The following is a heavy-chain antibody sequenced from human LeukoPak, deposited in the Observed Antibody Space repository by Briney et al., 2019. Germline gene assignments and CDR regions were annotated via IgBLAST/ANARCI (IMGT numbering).Heavy chain of an antibody. CDR2: ISGSGGST. D-gene: IGHD2-2*01. CDR1: GGSISSSSYY. J-gene: IGHJ5*02. V-gene: IGHV3-23*01. Sequence: PSETLSLTCTVSGGSISSSSYYWGWIRQPPGKGLEWVSAISGSGGSTYYADSVKGRFTISRDNSKNTLYLQMNSLRAEDTAVYYCAKDRLRCSSTSCPLGDWFDPWAREPWSPSPQ. CDR3: AKDRLRCSSTSCPLGDWFDP.